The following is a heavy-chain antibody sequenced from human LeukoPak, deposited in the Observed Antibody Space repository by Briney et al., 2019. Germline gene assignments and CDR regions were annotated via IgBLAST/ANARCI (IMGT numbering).Heavy chain of an antibody. CDR2: IIPIFGTA. Sequence: SVKVSCKASGGTFSSYAISWVRQAPGQGLEWMGGIIPIFGTANYAQKFQGRVTTTADKSTSTAYMELSSLRSEDTAVYYCARVGYCSSTSCYDYWGQGTLVTVSS. J-gene: IGHJ4*02. CDR3: ARVGYCSSTSCYDY. D-gene: IGHD2-2*01. CDR1: GGTFSSYA. V-gene: IGHV1-69*06.